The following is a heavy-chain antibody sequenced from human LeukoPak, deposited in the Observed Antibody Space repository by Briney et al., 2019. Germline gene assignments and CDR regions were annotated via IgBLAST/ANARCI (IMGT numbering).Heavy chain of an antibody. D-gene: IGHD6-13*01. CDR1: GDSISGYY. CDR2: IYYSGSA. J-gene: IGHJ4*02. CDR3: ARLVGSSSYYFDN. Sequence: SETLSLTCTVSGDSISGYYWSRIRQPPGKRLEWIGYIYYSGSANYNPSLKSRVTISVDTSKNQFSLKLNSVTVADTAVYYCARLVGSSSYYFDNWGQGTLVTVSS. V-gene: IGHV4-59*01.